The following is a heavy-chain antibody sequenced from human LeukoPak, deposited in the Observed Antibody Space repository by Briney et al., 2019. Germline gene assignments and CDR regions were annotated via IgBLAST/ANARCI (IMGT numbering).Heavy chain of an antibody. J-gene: IGHJ3*02. D-gene: IGHD4-17*01. CDR3: ARDLVTVTKGFDI. V-gene: IGHV4-59*11. CDR1: DDSFSSHY. CDR2: ISYIGST. Sequence: SETLSLTCAVSDDSFSSHYWTWIRQPPGKGLEWVGYISYIGSTNYNPSLKSRVTISIDTSRNQFSLRLSSVTAEDTGVYYCARDLVTVTKGFDIWGQGTMVSVSS.